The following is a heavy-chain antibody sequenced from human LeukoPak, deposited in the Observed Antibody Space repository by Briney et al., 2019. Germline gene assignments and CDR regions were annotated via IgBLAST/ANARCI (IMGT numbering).Heavy chain of an antibody. D-gene: IGHD6-19*01. J-gene: IGHJ4*02. CDR3: TTDPVAGNLIPLDY. V-gene: IGHV3-15*01. Sequence: GGSLRLSCAASGFTFSSYEMNWVRQAPGKGLEWVGRIKSETDGGTTDYAAPVKGRFTISRDDSKNTLYLQMNSLKTEDTAVYYCTTDPVAGNLIPLDYWGQGTLVTVSS. CDR2: IKSETDGGTT. CDR1: GFTFSSYE.